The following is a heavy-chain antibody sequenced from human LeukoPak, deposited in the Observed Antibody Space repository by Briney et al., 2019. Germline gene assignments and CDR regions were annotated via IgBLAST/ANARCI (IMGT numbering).Heavy chain of an antibody. Sequence: GGSLRLSCAASGLTFHAYEMNWVRQAPGKGLEWVSYISSSASTIYYADSVKGRFTISRDNAKNSLYLQMNSLRAEDTAAYYCARVSGGAFDIWGQGTMVTVSS. CDR2: ISSSASTI. CDR1: GLTFHAYE. V-gene: IGHV3-48*03. J-gene: IGHJ3*02. D-gene: IGHD3-10*01. CDR3: ARVSGGAFDI.